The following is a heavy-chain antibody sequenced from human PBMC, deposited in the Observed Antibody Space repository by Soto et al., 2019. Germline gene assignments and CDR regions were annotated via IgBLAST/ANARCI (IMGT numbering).Heavy chain of an antibody. J-gene: IGHJ5*01. CDR1: GFTFDDYA. D-gene: IGHD2-15*01. Sequence: GGSLRLSCAASGFTFDDYAMHWVRLIPGKGLEWVSGISWNSHSVGYADSVKGRFTISRDNAKNSLYLQMSSLRLEDTGLYYCATFGARVVPGFRSFDSWGHGTLVTVSS. CDR3: ATFGARVVPGFRSFDS. V-gene: IGHV3-9*01. CDR2: ISWNSHSV.